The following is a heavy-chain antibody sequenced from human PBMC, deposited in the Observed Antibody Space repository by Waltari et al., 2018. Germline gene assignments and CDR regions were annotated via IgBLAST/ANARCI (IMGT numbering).Heavy chain of an antibody. D-gene: IGHD4-4*01. V-gene: IGHV3-23*01. Sequence: EVQLLESGGGLVQPGGSLRLSCTVSGFSFSTYAMAWGRQVPGKGLEWVALIGGCGNGPLYADSVKGRFTISRDNFKNTLSLQMNSLIVEDTAIYYCAKRLRDYSDNNLFDSWGQGTLVTVSS. CDR3: AKRLRDYSDNNLFDS. CDR1: GFSFSTYA. J-gene: IGHJ4*02. CDR2: IGGCGNGP.